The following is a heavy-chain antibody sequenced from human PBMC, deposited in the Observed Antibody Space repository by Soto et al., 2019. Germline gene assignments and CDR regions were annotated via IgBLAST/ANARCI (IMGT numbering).Heavy chain of an antibody. CDR3: ARLRDRSGTASIYNGMDV. CDR2: IYYSGST. J-gene: IGHJ6*02. D-gene: IGHD3-22*01. CDR1: GVSLTSHY. Sequence: SETLSLTCRVSGVSLTSHYWTWIRQSPGKGLEWIGYIYYSGSTNYSPSLKSRLTMSIDTPSSQFSLNLSSVTAADTAIYYCARLRDRSGTASIYNGMDVWGPGTMVTV. V-gene: IGHV4-59*11.